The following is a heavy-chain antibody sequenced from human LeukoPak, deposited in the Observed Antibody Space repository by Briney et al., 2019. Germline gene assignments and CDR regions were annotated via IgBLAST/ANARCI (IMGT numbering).Heavy chain of an antibody. CDR1: GGTFSSYA. CDR3: ARSPPVDDAFDI. V-gene: IGHV1-69*04. CDR2: IIPILGIA. J-gene: IGHJ3*02. D-gene: IGHD2-2*01. Sequence: GASVKVSCKASGGTFSSYAISWVRQAPGQGLEWMGRIIPILGIANYAQKFQGRVTITADKSTSTAYMELSRLRSEDTAVYYCARSPPVDDAFDIWGQGTMVTVSS.